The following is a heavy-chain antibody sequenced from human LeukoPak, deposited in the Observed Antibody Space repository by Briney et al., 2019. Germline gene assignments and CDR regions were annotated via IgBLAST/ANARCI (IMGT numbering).Heavy chain of an antibody. CDR2: IIPIFGTA. CDR3: ARSVGSGWYTVGYYYYMDV. CDR1: GGTFSSYA. D-gene: IGHD6-19*01. J-gene: IGHJ6*03. V-gene: IGHV1-69*05. Sequence: SVTVSCKASGGTFSSYAISWVRQAPGQGLEWMGGIIPIFGTANYAQKFQRRVTITTDESTSTAYMELSSLRSEDTAVYYCARSVGSGWYTVGYYYYMDVWGKGTTVTVSS.